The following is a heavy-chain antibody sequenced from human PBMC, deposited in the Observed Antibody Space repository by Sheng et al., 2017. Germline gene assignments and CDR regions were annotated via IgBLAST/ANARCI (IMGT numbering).Heavy chain of an antibody. CDR1: GYTFTSYG. V-gene: IGHV1-18*01. J-gene: IGHJ3*02. CDR3: ARDLVVVVPAATVCAFDI. D-gene: IGHD2-2*01. Sequence: QVQLVQSGAEVKKPGASVKVSCKASGYTFTSYGISWVRQAPGQGLEWMGWISAYNGNTNYAQKLQGRVTMTTDTSTSTAYMELRSLRSDDTAVYYCARDLVVVVPAATVCAFDIWGRRDEWSTVSS. CDR2: ISAYNGNT.